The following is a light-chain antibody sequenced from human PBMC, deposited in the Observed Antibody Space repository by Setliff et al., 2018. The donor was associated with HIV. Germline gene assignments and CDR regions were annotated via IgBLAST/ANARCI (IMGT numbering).Light chain of an antibody. CDR1: SDDVGNFNY. CDR2: DVS. J-gene: IGLJ1*01. Sequence: QSALTQPASVSGSPGQSVTISCTGTSDDVGNFNYVSWYQQHPGKGPKLIVFDVSRRPSGVSHRFSGSKSGNTASLAISGLQAEDEADYYCSSYTSTSTLYVFGTGTKVTVL. CDR3: SSYTSTSTLYV. V-gene: IGLV2-14*03.